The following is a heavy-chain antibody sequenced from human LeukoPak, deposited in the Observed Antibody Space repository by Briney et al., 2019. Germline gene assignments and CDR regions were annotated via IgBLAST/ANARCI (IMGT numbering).Heavy chain of an antibody. J-gene: IGHJ4*02. CDR1: GSTFSSYG. D-gene: IGHD3-10*01. Sequence: PGRSLRLSCAASGSTFSSYGMHWVRQAPGKGLEWVAVTWYDGSKKYYADSVKGRFTISRDNSKNTLYLQMNSLRAEDTAVYYCARDFYVGSGSYYIGYWGQGTLVTVSS. CDR3: ARDFYVGSGSYYIGY. CDR2: TWYDGSKK. V-gene: IGHV3-33*01.